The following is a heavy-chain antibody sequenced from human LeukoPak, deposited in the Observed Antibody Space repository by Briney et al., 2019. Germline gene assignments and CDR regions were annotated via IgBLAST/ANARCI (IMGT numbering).Heavy chain of an antibody. J-gene: IGHJ3*02. Sequence: PSETLSLTCAVYVGSFSDYYWSWIRQPPGKGLEWIGYIYYSGSTNYNPSLKSRVTISVDTSKNQFSLKLSSVTVADTAVYYCARSLYYYGADAFDIWGQGTKVTVSS. CDR1: VGSFSDYY. D-gene: IGHD3-10*01. V-gene: IGHV4-59*01. CDR2: IYYSGST. CDR3: ARSLYYYGADAFDI.